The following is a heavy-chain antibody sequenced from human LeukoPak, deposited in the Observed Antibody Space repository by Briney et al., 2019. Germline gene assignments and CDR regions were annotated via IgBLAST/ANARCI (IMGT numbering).Heavy chain of an antibody. D-gene: IGHD3-10*01. CDR1: GYTFTSYY. V-gene: IGHV1-46*01. CDR2: INPSGGST. CDR3: ASDGGSGSYYDFDY. Sequence: ASVKVSCKASGYTFTSYYMHWVRQAPGQGLEWMGIINPSGGSTSYAQKFQGRVTMTRDTSISTAYMELSRLRSDDTAVYYCASDGGSGSYYDFDYWGQGTLVTVSS. J-gene: IGHJ4*02.